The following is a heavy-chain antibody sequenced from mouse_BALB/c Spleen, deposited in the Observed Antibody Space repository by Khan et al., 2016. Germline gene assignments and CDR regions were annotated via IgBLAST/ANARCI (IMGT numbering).Heavy chain of an antibody. V-gene: IGHV9-3-1*01. CDR1: GYIFTNYG. CDR3: ARGIYDGYYN. CDR2: ISTYTGQL. Sequence: QIQLVQSGPELKKPGETVKISCKASGYIFTNYGMNWVKQAPGKGLKWMGWISTYTGQLTYADDFRGRFAFSLETSASTAYLQINSLKSEDTATYLCARGIYDGYYNWGQGTLVTVSA. J-gene: IGHJ3*01. D-gene: IGHD2-3*01.